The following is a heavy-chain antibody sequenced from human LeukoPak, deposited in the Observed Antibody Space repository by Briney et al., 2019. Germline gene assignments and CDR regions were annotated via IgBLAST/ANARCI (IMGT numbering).Heavy chain of an antibody. CDR3: ARGWQWLLQEVGY. D-gene: IGHD6-19*01. CDR1: GYTFTGYY. V-gene: IGHV7-4-1*02. CDR2: INTNTGNP. J-gene: IGHJ4*02. Sequence: ASVKVSCKASGYTFTGYYMHWVRQAPGQGLEWMGWINTNTGNPTYAQGFTGRFVFSLDTSVSTAYLQISSLKAEDTAVYYCARGWQWLLQEVGYWGQGTLITVSS.